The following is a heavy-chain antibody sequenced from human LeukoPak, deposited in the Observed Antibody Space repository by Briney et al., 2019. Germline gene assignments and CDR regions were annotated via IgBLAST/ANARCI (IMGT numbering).Heavy chain of an antibody. Sequence: GGSLRLSCTASGFTFGDYAMSWFRQAPGKGLEWVGFIRSKAYGGTTEYAASVKGRFTISRDDSKSIAYLQMNSLKTEDTAVYYCTRYSSGWYRDPFSAFDIWGQGTMVTVSS. CDR2: IRSKAYGGTT. J-gene: IGHJ3*02. CDR3: TRYSSGWYRDPFSAFDI. CDR1: GFTFGDYA. D-gene: IGHD6-19*01. V-gene: IGHV3-49*03.